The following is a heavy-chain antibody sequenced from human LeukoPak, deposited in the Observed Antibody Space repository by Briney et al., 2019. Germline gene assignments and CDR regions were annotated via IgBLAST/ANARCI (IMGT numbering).Heavy chain of an antibody. CDR3: ARGLQDRLRGYYYMDV. D-gene: IGHD5-12*01. V-gene: IGHV1-2*02. CDR1: GYTFTGYY. J-gene: IGHJ6*03. CDR2: INPNNAGT. Sequence: ASVKVSCKASGYTFTGYYMHWVRQAPGQGLEWMGWINPNNAGTNYTQKFQGRVTITRNTSISTAYMELSSLRSEDTAVYYCARGLQDRLRGYYYMDVWGKGTTVTVSS.